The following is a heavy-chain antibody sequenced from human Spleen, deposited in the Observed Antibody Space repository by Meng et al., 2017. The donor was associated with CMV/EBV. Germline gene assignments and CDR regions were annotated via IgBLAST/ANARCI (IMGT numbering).Heavy chain of an antibody. Sequence: ASVKVSCKASGYTFTSYGISWVRQAPGQGLEWMGWISAYNGNTNYAQKLQGRVTMTTDTSTSTAYMELSSLRSEDTAVYYCARDRVSAAAGDAFDIWGQGTMVTVSS. CDR3: ARDRVSAAAGDAFDI. D-gene: IGHD6-13*01. V-gene: IGHV1-18*01. J-gene: IGHJ3*02. CDR2: ISAYNGNT. CDR1: GYTFTSYG.